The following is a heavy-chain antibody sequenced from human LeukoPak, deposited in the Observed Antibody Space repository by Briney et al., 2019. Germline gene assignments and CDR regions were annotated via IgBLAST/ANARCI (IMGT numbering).Heavy chain of an antibody. CDR3: ARRAYCGGDCYGYFDY. CDR2: IYPGDSDT. D-gene: IGHD2-21*02. CDR1: GYSFTSYW. V-gene: IGHV5-51*01. J-gene: IGHJ4*02. Sequence: GESLKISCEGSGYSFTSYWIGWVRQMPGKGLEWMGIIYPGDSDTRYSPSFQGQVTISADKSISTAYLQWSSLKASDTAMYYCARRAYCGGDCYGYFDYWGQGTLVTVSS.